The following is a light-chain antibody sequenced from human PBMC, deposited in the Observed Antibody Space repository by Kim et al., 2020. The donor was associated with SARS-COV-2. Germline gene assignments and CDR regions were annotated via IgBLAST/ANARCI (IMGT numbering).Light chain of an antibody. CDR3: QSYDSSNRV. J-gene: IGLJ3*02. CDR1: SGSIASNS. V-gene: IGLV6-57*04. CDR2: EDN. Sequence: NFMLTQPHSVSESPGKTVTISCTRSSGSIASNSVQWYQQRPGSAPTTVIYEDNQRPSGVPDRFSGSIDSSSNSAPLTISGLKTEDEADYYCQSYDSSNRVFGGGTQLTVL.